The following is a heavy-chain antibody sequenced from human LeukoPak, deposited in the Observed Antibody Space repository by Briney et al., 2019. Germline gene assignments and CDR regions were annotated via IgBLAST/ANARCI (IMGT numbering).Heavy chain of an antibody. CDR1: GGSISSSSYY. Sequence: PSETLSPTCTVSGGSISSSSYYWGWIRQPPGKGLEWIGEINHSGSTNYNPSLKSRVTISVDTSKNQFSLKLSSVTAADTAVYYCARDRGSYGFDYWGQGTLVTVSS. D-gene: IGHD1-26*01. CDR2: INHSGST. J-gene: IGHJ4*02. CDR3: ARDRGSYGFDY. V-gene: IGHV4-39*07.